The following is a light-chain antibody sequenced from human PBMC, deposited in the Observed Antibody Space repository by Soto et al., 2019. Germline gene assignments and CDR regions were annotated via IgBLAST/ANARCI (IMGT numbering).Light chain of an antibody. CDR1: QSVSSY. CDR3: QQRSNWPT. J-gene: IGKJ4*01. V-gene: IGKV3-11*01. CDR2: DAS. Sequence: IVLTQSPSTLSLSPGERATLSCRASQSVSSYLAWYQQTPGQAPRLLIYDASNRATGIPARFSGSGSGTDFTLTISSLEPEDFAVYYYQQRSNWPTFGGGTKVEIK.